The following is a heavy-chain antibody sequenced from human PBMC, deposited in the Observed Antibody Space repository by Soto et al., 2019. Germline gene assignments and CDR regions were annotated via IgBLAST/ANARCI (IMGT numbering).Heavy chain of an antibody. V-gene: IGHV1-18*01. J-gene: IGHJ6*03. CDR2: ISAYNGNT. CDR1: GYTFTSYG. D-gene: IGHD2-2*01. Sequence: QVQLVQSGAEVKKPGASVKVSCKASGYTFTSYGISWVRQAPGQGLEWMGWISAYNGNTNYAQKLQGRVTMTTDTSTSTGYMGVRSMRSDDTAVYYCARDQCSSTSCYGIVRWYSSSWRDPYYDYYYIDVWGKGTTVTVSS. CDR3: ARDQCSSTSCYGIVRWYSSSWRDPYYDYYYIDV.